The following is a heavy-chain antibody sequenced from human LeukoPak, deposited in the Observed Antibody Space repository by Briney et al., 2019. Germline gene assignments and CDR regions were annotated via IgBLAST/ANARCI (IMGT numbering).Heavy chain of an antibody. CDR2: ISNDGSNK. J-gene: IGHJ4*02. Sequence: GGSLRLSCAASGFTFSRYEMHWVRQAPGKGLEWVTLISNDGSNKYYADSVKGRFTISRDNSKNTLSLQMNSLRVEDTAIYYCATEGSSGWFDYWGQGTLVTVSS. D-gene: IGHD6-19*01. CDR1: GFTFSRYE. V-gene: IGHV3-30-3*01. CDR3: ATEGSSGWFDY.